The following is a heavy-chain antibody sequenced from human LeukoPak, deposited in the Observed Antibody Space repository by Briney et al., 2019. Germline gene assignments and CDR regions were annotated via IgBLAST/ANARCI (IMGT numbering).Heavy chain of an antibody. CDR3: AGDSSGWSGWFDP. D-gene: IGHD6-19*01. J-gene: IGHJ5*02. V-gene: IGHV4-59*01. CDR2: IYYSGTT. CDR1: GGSISSYY. Sequence: SETLSLTCTVSGGSISSYYWSWIRQSPGKALEWIGYIYYSGTTNYNPSLKSRLTISVDTSKNQFSLKLSSVTAADTAVYYCAGDSSGWSGWFDPWGQGTLVTVFS.